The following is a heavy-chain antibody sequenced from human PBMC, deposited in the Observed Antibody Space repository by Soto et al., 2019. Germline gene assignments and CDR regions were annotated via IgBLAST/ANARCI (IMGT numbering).Heavy chain of an antibody. CDR3: AKGGRLRYFDWLLHDFDD. CDR1: WFTFCNDA. V-gene: IGHV3-23*01. Sequence: GGSLRLSCAAPWFTFCNDALRWGPQAPGKGLELVSAISGSGGSTYYADSVKGRFTISRDNSKNTLYLQMNSLRAEDTAVYYCAKGGRLRYFDWLLHDFDDWGQGALVTVSS. CDR2: ISGSGGST. D-gene: IGHD3-9*01. J-gene: IGHJ4*02.